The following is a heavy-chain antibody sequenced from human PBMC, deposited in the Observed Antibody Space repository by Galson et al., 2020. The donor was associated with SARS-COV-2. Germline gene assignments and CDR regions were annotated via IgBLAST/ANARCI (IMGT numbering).Heavy chain of an antibody. J-gene: IGHJ2*01. Sequence: GGSLRLSCVVSGFVFSDYSMNWVRQAPGKGLEWVSAIDSSSRHIYHAESLRGRFTTSRDNARKTLYLHMNSLRVEDTAVYYCAKAIGWNFDLWGRGTLVTVSS. CDR3: AKAIGWNFDL. CDR2: IDSSSRHI. CDR1: GFVFSDYS. V-gene: IGHV3-21*01.